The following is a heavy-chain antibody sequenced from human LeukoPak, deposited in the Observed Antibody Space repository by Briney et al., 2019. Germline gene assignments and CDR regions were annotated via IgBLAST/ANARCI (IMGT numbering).Heavy chain of an antibody. CDR2: ISSGRSSI. Sequence: PGGSLRLSCAASGFTFCSYSMNWVRQAPGKGLEWVSYISSGRSSIYYADSVRGRFTISRDNANNSLYLQMNSLRDEDTAVYYCARDRYWGQGTLVAVRS. CDR1: GFTFCSYS. J-gene: IGHJ4*02. V-gene: IGHV3-48*02. CDR3: ARDRY.